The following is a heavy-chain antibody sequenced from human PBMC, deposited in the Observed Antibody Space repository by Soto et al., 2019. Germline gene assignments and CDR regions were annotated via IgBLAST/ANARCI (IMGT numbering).Heavy chain of an antibody. CDR3: ASSVLVTSTMNYFDL. CDR2: IYPDDSDT. V-gene: IGHV5-51*01. J-gene: IGHJ4*02. D-gene: IGHD2-8*02. CDR1: GYSFSNFW. Sequence: GESLKISWQASGYSFSNFWIAWVRQMPGEGLEWLGIIYPDDSDTRYSPSFLGQVTISADKSIKTTYLQWSSLKASDTAIYFCASSVLVTSTMNYFDLWGQGTLVTVS.